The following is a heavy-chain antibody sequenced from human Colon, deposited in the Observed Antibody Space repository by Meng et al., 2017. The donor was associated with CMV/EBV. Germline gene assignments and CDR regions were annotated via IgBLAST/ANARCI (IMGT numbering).Heavy chain of an antibody. J-gene: IGHJ4*02. Sequence: GESLKISCAASGFDFSDYYMTWVRQAPGKGLEWISYISTSGTPIYYADSVKGRFTISRDNSKSTLFLQMDSLRAEDTAIFYCARRGFGDYSYYFDHWGQGILVTVSS. CDR2: ISTSGTPI. CDR3: ARRGFGDYSYYFDH. V-gene: IGHV3-11*01. D-gene: IGHD4-17*01. CDR1: GFDFSDYY.